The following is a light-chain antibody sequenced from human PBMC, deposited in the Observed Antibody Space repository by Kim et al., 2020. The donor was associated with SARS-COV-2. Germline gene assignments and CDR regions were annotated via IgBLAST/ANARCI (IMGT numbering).Light chain of an antibody. CDR3: YSTDTSARV. Sequence: PVLVIYEDTKRPSGIPERFSGSSSGTVATLTISGAQAEDEADYYCYSTDTSARVFGGGTKVTVL. V-gene: IGLV3-10*01. CDR2: EDT. J-gene: IGLJ3*02.